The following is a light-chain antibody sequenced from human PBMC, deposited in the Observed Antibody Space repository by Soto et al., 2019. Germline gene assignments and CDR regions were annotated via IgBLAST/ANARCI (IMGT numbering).Light chain of an antibody. CDR1: QTIRSNF. CDR2: TAS. Sequence: EVVLTQSPATLSLSPGERATLSCRASQTIRSNFLTWYQQKPGQAPRLLIYTASTRAAGIPDRFSGGRSRTHFTITISRLETEDFAVYYCNHYDSSSGHTFGQGTKLQIK. V-gene: IGKV3-20*01. J-gene: IGKJ2*01. CDR3: NHYDSSSGHT.